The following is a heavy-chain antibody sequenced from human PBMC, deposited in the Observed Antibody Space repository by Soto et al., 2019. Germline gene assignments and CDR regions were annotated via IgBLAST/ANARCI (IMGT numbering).Heavy chain of an antibody. J-gene: IGHJ3*02. Sequence: SETLSLTCTASGGSISSSSYYWGWIRQPPGKGLEWIGSIYYSGSTYYNPSLKRRVTISVDTSKNQFSLKLGSVTAADTGVYYCARGNYNGSGSYYRVGRLGAFDIWGQGTMVTVSS. CDR2: IYYSGST. CDR3: ARGNYNGSGSYYRVGRLGAFDI. V-gene: IGHV4-39*01. CDR1: GGSISSSSYY. D-gene: IGHD3-10*01.